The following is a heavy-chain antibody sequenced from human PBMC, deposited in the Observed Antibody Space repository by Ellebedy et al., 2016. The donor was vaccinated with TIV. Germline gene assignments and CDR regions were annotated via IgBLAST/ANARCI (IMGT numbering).Heavy chain of an antibody. D-gene: IGHD6-13*01. Sequence: PGGSLRLSCAASGFTFSSYSMNWVRQAPGKWLEWVSYISSSSSIIYYADSVKGRFTISRENAKNSLYLQMNSLRAEDTAVYYCAREDTSSWYVPVYQYYGMDAWGQGTTVTVSS. CDR3: AREDTSSWYVPVYQYYGMDA. V-gene: IGHV3-48*01. J-gene: IGHJ6*02. CDR1: GFTFSSYS. CDR2: ISSSSSII.